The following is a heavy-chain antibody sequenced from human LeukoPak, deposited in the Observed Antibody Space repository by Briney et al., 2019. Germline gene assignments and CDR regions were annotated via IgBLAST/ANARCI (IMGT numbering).Heavy chain of an antibody. CDR1: GFTFSSYW. CDR2: IKQDGSEK. CDR3: ARLALFSLDAFDI. D-gene: IGHD2-21*01. J-gene: IGHJ3*02. Sequence: GGSLRLSCAASGFTFSSYWMSWVRQAPGKGLEWVANIKQDGSEKYYVDSVKGRFTISRDNAKNSLYLQMNSLRAEDTAVYYCARLALFSLDAFDIWGQGTMVTVSS. V-gene: IGHV3-7*01.